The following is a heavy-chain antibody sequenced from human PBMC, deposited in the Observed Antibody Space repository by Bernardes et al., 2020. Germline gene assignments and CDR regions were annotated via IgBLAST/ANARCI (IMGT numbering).Heavy chain of an antibody. V-gene: IGHV3-33*01. CDR1: GFTFPNFG. Sequence: GWSLSLSCAASGFTFPNFGMHWVRQAPGKGLEWVAVIWSDGNKKFYADSVKGRFTISRDNSKNTLYLQMDDLRVEDTAVYFCARADTWGGGYIDNWGQGTLITVSS. D-gene: IGHD2-21*01. J-gene: IGHJ4*02. CDR3: ARADTWGGGYIDN. CDR2: IWSDGNKK.